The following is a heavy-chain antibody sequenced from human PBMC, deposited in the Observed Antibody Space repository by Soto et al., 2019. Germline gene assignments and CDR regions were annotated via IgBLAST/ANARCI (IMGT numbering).Heavy chain of an antibody. V-gene: IGHV5-10-1*01. CDR2: IDPSDSYT. Sequence: HGESLKISCKGSGYSFTSYWISWVRQMPGKGLEWMGRIDPSDSYTNYSPSFQGHVTISADKSISTAYLQWTSLKASDTAMYYCARHCSSTSCYRIHGMDVWGQGTTVTVSS. J-gene: IGHJ6*02. CDR1: GYSFTSYW. D-gene: IGHD2-2*01. CDR3: ARHCSSTSCYRIHGMDV.